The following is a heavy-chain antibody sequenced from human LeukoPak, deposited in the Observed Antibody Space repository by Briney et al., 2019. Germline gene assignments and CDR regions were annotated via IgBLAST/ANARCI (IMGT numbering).Heavy chain of an antibody. V-gene: IGHV1-2*06. CDR3: ARDPWGGDIVVVPAAIHDP. Sequence: ASVKVSCKASGYTCTDYYIHWVRQAPGQGLEWMGRINGRNGDTNYARKFQGRVTMTRDTSISTAYMELSRLRSDDTAVFYCARDPWGGDIVVVPAAIHDPWGQGTLVTVSS. J-gene: IGHJ5*02. D-gene: IGHD2-2*01. CDR2: INGRNGDT. CDR1: GYTCTDYY.